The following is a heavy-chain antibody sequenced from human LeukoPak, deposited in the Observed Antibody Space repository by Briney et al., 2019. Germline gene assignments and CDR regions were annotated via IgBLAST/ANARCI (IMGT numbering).Heavy chain of an antibody. CDR2: INPSGGST. Sequence: ASVKVSCKASGYTFTSYYMHWVRQAPGQGLEWMGMINPSGGSTSYAQKFQGRVTMTRDTSTSTVYMELSSLRSEDTAVYYCARDRHDKGMDVWGQGTTVTVSS. CDR1: GYTFTSYY. V-gene: IGHV1-46*01. CDR3: ARDRHDKGMDV. J-gene: IGHJ6*02. D-gene: IGHD3-9*01.